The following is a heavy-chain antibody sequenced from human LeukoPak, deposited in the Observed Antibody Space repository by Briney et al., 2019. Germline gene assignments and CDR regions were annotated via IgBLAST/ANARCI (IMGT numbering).Heavy chain of an antibody. J-gene: IGHJ5*02. CDR1: GGSISSSSYY. CDR3: ARRERGYSYGYARTTGWFDP. V-gene: IGHV4-39*07. D-gene: IGHD5-18*01. Sequence: PSETLSLTCTVSGGSISSSSYYWGWIRQPPGKGLEWIGSIYYSGSTYYNPSLKSRVTISVDTSKNQFSLKLSSVTAADTAVYYCARRERGYSYGYARTTGWFDPWGQGTLVTVSS. CDR2: IYYSGST.